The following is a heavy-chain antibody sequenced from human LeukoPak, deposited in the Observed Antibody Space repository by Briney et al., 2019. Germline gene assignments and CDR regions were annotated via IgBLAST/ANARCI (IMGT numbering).Heavy chain of an antibody. CDR1: GCSISSYY. CDR2: NYYSGST. CDR3: ARAPTHYYDSSGYYYYYGMDV. Sequence: PSETLSLTCTVSGCSISSYYWSWIRQPPGKGLEWIGYNYYSGSTNYNPSLKSRVTISVDTSKNQFSLKLSSVTAADTAVYYCARAPTHYYDSSGYYYYYGMDVWGQGTTITVSS. V-gene: IGHV4-59*01. J-gene: IGHJ6*02. D-gene: IGHD3-22*01.